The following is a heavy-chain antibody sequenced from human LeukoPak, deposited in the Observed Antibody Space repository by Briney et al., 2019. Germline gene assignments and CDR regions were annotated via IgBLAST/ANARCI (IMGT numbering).Heavy chain of an antibody. Sequence: GESLKISCKASGYSFSSYWIGWVRQTPGKGLEWMGIIYPGDSDTRYSPSFQGQVTISADKSISTAYLQWSSLKASDTAVYYCASGSYNYFDYWGQGTLVTVSS. D-gene: IGHD1-26*01. CDR2: IYPGDSDT. V-gene: IGHV5-51*01. CDR1: GYSFSSYW. J-gene: IGHJ4*02. CDR3: ASGSYNYFDY.